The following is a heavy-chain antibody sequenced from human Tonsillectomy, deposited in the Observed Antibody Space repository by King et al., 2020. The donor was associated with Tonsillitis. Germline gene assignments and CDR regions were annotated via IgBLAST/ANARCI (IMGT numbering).Heavy chain of an antibody. J-gene: IGHJ5*02. CDR3: AREDVVVPVDTPPA. D-gene: IGHD2-2*01. V-gene: IGHV1-69*01. Sequence: QLVQSGAEVKKPGSSVKVSCKASGGTFSSYAISWVRQAPGQGLEWMGGIIPIFGTANYAQKFQGRVTITADEPTSTAYMGLSSLGSEDTAVYYCAREDVVVPVDTPPAWGQGTLVTVSS. CDR2: IIPIFGTA. CDR1: GGTFSSYA.